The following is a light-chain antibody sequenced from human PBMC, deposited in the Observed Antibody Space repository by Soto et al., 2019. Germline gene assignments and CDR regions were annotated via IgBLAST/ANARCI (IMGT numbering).Light chain of an antibody. CDR1: SSNIGAGYD. J-gene: IGLJ2*01. CDR3: QSYVSSLSVNVV. Sequence: QSVLTQPPSVSGAPGQRVTISCTGSSSNIGAGYDVHWYQQLPETAPKLLIYGNSNRPSGVPDRFSGSKSGTSASLSITGLQAEDEADYYRQSYVSSLSVNVVFGGGTKLTVL. V-gene: IGLV1-40*01. CDR2: GNS.